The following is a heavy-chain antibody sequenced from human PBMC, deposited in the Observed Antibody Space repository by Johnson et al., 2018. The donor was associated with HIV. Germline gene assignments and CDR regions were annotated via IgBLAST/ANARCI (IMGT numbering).Heavy chain of an antibody. D-gene: IGHD6-19*01. CDR2: ISSSGSTI. CDR1: GFTVSSNY. V-gene: IGHV3-11*04. Sequence: QVQLVESGGGVVQPGRSLRLSCAASGFTVSSNYMSWVRQAPGKGLEWVSYISSSGSTIYYADAVKGRFTISRDNAKNTLYLQMNSLRPEDTAVYYCARDRPSGWPDAFDIWGQGTMVTVSS. CDR3: ARDRPSGWPDAFDI. J-gene: IGHJ3*02.